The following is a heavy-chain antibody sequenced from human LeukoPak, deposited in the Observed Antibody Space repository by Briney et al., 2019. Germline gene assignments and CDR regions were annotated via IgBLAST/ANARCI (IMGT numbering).Heavy chain of an antibody. CDR1: GFTFSSYW. D-gene: IGHD4-23*01. V-gene: IGHV3-74*01. CDR2: IASDGSST. CDR3: ARGRPHGNDY. J-gene: IGHJ4*02. Sequence: GGSLRLSCAASGFTFSSYWMNWVRQAPGKGLVWVSRIASDGSSTTYADSVKGRFSISRDNAKNTLYLQMNSLKVEDTAVYYCARGRPHGNDYWGQGTLVTVSS.